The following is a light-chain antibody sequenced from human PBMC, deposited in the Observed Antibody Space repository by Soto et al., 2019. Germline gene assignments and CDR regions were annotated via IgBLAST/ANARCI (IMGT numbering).Light chain of an antibody. CDR1: SGSVTSGHY. J-gene: IGLJ2*01. V-gene: IGLV7-46*01. CDR3: MISFGPSRI. Sequence: QAVVTQEPSLTVSPGGTVTLTCGSSSGSVTSGHYPYWFQKKPGQAPRTLIYDANNKHSWTPDRFSGSLLGGKAALTLSGAQPQDEADYYCMISFGPSRIFGGGTKLTVL. CDR2: DAN.